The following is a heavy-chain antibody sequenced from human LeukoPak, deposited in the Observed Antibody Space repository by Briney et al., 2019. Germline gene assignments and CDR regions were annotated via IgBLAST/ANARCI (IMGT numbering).Heavy chain of an antibody. Sequence: PSETLSLTCTVSGGSVSSGSYYWSWIRQPPGKGLVWIGYVYHTGSTNYNPSLESRVTISVDTSKNQFSLKLSSVTAADTAVYYCASLGPVGATPFDYWGQGTLVTVSS. J-gene: IGHJ4*02. V-gene: IGHV4-61*01. D-gene: IGHD1-26*01. CDR1: GGSVSSGSYY. CDR3: ASLGPVGATPFDY. CDR2: VYHTGST.